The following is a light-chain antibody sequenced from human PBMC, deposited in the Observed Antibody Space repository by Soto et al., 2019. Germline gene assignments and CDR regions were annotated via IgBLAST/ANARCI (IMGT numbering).Light chain of an antibody. CDR3: QQYDTSPPTYT. Sequence: EVVLTQSPGTLSLSPGERVTLSCRTSQSVRSTFLAWYQQKPGQAPRLLIYGASTRATGIQDRFSGSGSGTDFTLTISRLEPEDSAVYYCQQYDTSPPTYTFGQGTKLEIK. CDR1: QSVRSTF. CDR2: GAS. J-gene: IGKJ2*01. V-gene: IGKV3-20*01.